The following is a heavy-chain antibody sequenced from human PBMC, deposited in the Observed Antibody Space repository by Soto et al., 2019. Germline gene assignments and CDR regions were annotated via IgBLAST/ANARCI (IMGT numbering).Heavy chain of an antibody. D-gene: IGHD6-25*01. CDR3: ARDLFAAPRDD. CDR1: GASVTSGTYY. Sequence: QVQLQESGPGLVKPSETLSLTCTVSGASVTSGTYYWTWIRQPPGKGLEWIGYVFRSGSTNYNPPLKSLVTISLDTSSNQCSLNLRSVTAADTAVYYCARDLFAAPRDDWGQGTLVTVSS. J-gene: IGHJ1*01. CDR2: VFRSGST. V-gene: IGHV4-61*01.